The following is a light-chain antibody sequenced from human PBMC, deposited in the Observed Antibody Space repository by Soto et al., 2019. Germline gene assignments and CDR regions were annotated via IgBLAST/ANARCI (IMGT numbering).Light chain of an antibody. V-gene: IGKV3-20*01. J-gene: IGKJ5*01. CDR3: QQYGSPPIT. CDR1: QSVSSSY. Sequence: EIVLTQSPGTLSLSPGERATLSCTSSQSVSSSYLAWYQQKPGQAPRLLIYGASSRATSIPDRFSGSGSGTDFTLTISRMEPEELAVYDCQQYGSPPITVGQVTRLEIK. CDR2: GAS.